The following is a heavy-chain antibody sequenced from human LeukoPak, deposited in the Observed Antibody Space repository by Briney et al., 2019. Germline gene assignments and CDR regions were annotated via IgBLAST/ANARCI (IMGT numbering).Heavy chain of an antibody. Sequence: GGSLRLSCAASGFTFDDYAMHWVRQAPGKGLEWVSGISWNSGSIGYADSVKGRFTISRDNAKNSLYLQMNSLRAEDTALYYCAKDGGSTNAEFHYSGHGPLVTVSS. CDR2: ISWNSGSI. J-gene: IGHJ4*01. CDR3: AKDGGSTNAEFHY. CDR1: GFTFDDYA. V-gene: IGHV3-9*01. D-gene: IGHD2-15*01.